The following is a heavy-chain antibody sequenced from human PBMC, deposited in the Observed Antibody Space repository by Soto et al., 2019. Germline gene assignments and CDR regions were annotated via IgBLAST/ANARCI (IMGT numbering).Heavy chain of an antibody. CDR3: AREAY. J-gene: IGHJ4*02. V-gene: IGHV3-7*05. CDR1: GFTFRTYW. Sequence: GGSLRLSCAASGFTFRTYWMSWVRQAPGKGLEWVAAIKPDGREKYYVDSVKGRFTISRDNAKTSLYLQLSSLRAEDTAVYYCAREAYWGQGTLVTDSS. CDR2: IKPDGREK.